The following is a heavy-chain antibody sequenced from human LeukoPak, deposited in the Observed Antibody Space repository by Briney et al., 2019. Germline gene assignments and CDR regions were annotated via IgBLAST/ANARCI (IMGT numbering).Heavy chain of an antibody. D-gene: IGHD3-22*01. CDR2: IKPSGGST. CDR3: ARNGVYYDSSGYVFDY. CDR1: GYTFTSYY. V-gene: IGHV1-46*01. Sequence: ASVKVSCKASGYTFTSYYMHWVRQTPGQGLERMGIIKPSGGSTSYAQKFQGRVTITRETSTSTVYMELSSLRSEDTAVYYCARNGVYYDSSGYVFDYWGQGTLVTVSS. J-gene: IGHJ4*02.